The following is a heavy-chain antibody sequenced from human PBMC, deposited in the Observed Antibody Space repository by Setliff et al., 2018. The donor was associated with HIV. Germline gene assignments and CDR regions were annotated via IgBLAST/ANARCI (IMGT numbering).Heavy chain of an antibody. CDR2: INPYSGGT. CDR1: GYTFTAYY. D-gene: IGHD3-10*01. CDR3: VREVRAAYKGPLWFGQSDPRPDTFDI. V-gene: IGHV1-2*04. Sequence: EASVKVSCKASGYTFTAYYIHWVRQAPGQGLEWMGWINPYSGGTNYAQNFQGWVTMTRDTSITTAYMELSRLTSDDTALYFCVREVRAAYKGPLWFGQSDPRPDTFDIWGQGTMVTVSS. J-gene: IGHJ3*02.